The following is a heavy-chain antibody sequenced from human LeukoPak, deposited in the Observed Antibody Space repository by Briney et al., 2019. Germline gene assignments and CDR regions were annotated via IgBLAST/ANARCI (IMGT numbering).Heavy chain of an antibody. V-gene: IGHV1-69*05. J-gene: IGHJ5*02. CDR2: IMPIFGTA. Sequence: GASVKVSCKASGGTFSSYAISWVRQAPGQGLEWMGGIMPIFGTANYAQKFQGRVTITTDESTSTAYMELSSLRSEDTAVYYCARDKGAAAGYINWFDPWGQGTLVTVSS. CDR1: GGTFSSYA. CDR3: ARDKGAAAGYINWFDP. D-gene: IGHD6-13*01.